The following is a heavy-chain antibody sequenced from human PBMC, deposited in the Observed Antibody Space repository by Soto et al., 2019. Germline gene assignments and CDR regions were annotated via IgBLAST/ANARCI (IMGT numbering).Heavy chain of an antibody. CDR2: IVPIVGTT. V-gene: IGHV1-69*12. CDR1: GGTFSSYA. J-gene: IGHJ4*02. D-gene: IGHD5-12*01. Sequence: QVQLVQSGAEVRQPASSVKVSCKTSGGTFSSYAISWVRQASGQGLEWMGGIVPIVGTTTYAQKFQGRVTITADEATSTAYMQLSRLRSDDTAVYYCVRVVAIPGYPDHWGQGTLVPVSS. CDR3: VRVVAIPGYPDH.